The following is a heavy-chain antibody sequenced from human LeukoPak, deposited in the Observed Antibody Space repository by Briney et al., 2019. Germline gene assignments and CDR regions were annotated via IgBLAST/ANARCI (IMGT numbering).Heavy chain of an antibody. CDR1: GYTFTGYY. CDR3: ARGYCSSGSCYPLRYYYYGMDV. J-gene: IGHJ6*02. D-gene: IGHD2-15*01. CDR2: INPNSGGT. Sequence: GASVKVSCKASGYTFTGYYMHWVRQAPGQGLEWMGWINPNSGGTNYAQKFQGRVTMTRDTSISTAYMELSRLRSDDTAVYYCARGYCSSGSCYPLRYYYYGMDVWGQGTTVTVSS. V-gene: IGHV1-2*02.